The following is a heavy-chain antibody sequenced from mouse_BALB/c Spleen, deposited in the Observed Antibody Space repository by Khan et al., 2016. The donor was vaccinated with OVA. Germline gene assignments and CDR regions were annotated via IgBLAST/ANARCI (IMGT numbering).Heavy chain of an antibody. J-gene: IGHJ3*01. Sequence: QVQLQQSGTELVKPGASVKLSCKASGYTFTSYDINWVRQRPEQGLEWIGWIFPGHGSTKYNAKFKGKATLTTDKSASTAYMQLSRLTSEDSAVYVCARLGYYGSSYGFAYWGQGTLVTVSA. D-gene: IGHD1-1*01. CDR1: GYTFTSYD. V-gene: IGHV1-85*01. CDR3: ARLGYYGSSYGFAY. CDR2: IFPGHGST.